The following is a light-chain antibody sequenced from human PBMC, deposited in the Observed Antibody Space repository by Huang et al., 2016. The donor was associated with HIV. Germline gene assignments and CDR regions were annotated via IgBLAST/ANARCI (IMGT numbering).Light chain of an antibody. Sequence: EIVMTQSPATLSVSPGERAILLCRASQNIDTNVAGYQQTPGQAPRLLIFGASTRATCISARFTGGGSETEFTLTINSVQSEDVAMYYCHQYNDWPPWTFGQGTRVEI. J-gene: IGKJ1*01. CDR2: GAS. CDR3: HQYNDWPPWT. V-gene: IGKV3-15*01. CDR1: QNIDTN.